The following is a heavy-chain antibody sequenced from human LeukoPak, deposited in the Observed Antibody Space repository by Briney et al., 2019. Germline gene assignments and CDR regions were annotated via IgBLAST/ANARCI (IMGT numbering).Heavy chain of an antibody. Sequence: GGSLRLSCAASGFTFDDYGMSWVRQAPGKGLEWVSGINWNGGSTGYADSVKGRFTISRDNAKNSLYLQMNSLRAEDTAVYYCAKDRGPIWFRELLVFDYRGQGTLVTVSS. V-gene: IGHV3-20*04. CDR2: INWNGGST. CDR3: AKDRGPIWFRELLVFDY. D-gene: IGHD3-10*01. CDR1: GFTFDDYG. J-gene: IGHJ4*02.